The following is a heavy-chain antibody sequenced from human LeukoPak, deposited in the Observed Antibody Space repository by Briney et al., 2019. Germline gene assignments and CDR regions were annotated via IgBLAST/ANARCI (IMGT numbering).Heavy chain of an antibody. Sequence: GGSLRLSCAASGFTFSNAWMSWVRQAPGKGLEWVGRFRSKTDGGTIDYAAPVKGRFTISRDDSRNTLYLQMNSLKTEDTAVYYCTTDAYYNILTGTIDYWGQGTLVTVSS. V-gene: IGHV3-15*05. CDR3: TTDAYYNILTGTIDY. J-gene: IGHJ4*02. D-gene: IGHD3-9*01. CDR1: GFTFSNAW. CDR2: FRSKTDGGTI.